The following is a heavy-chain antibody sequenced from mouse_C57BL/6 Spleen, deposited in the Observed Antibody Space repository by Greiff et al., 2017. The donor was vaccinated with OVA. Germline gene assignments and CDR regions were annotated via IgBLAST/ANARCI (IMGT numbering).Heavy chain of an antibody. J-gene: IGHJ4*01. V-gene: IGHV6-6*01. D-gene: IGHD2-4*01. CDR3: TRHYDSRCAMDY. CDR1: GFTFSDAW. Sequence: EVQGVESGGGLVQPGGSMKLSCAASGFTFSDAWMDWVRQSPEKGLEWVAEIRNKANNHATYYAESVKGRFTISRDDSKSSVYLQMNSLRAEDTGIYYCTRHYDSRCAMDYWGQGTSVTVSS. CDR2: IRNKANNHAT.